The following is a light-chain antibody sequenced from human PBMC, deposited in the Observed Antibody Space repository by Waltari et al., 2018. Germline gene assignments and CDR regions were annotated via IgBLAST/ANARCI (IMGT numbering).Light chain of an antibody. CDR3: ATWDGSQRV. CDR2: GKD. V-gene: IGLV1-44*01. J-gene: IGLJ1*01. CDR1: NFTIGSSS. Sequence: QSVVTQPPSASGTPGQRVTLPCSGSNFTIGSSSVCWFQQLPGPAPKLLIYGKDHRPSGVPDRFSGSKSGTSASLAISGLQSEDEADYYCATWDGSQRVFGTGTKVTVL.